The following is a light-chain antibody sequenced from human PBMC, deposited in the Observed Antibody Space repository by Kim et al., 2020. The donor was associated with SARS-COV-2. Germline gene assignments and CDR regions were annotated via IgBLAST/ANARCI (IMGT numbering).Light chain of an antibody. CDR1: QSVNSW. Sequence: SASVGDRVTITCRDSQSVNSWLAWHQQKTGKAPKLLIHKTSILKSGVPSRFSGSGSGTEFTLTINSLQPDDSATYYCQQYSTYSGNFGQGTKLEIK. CDR3: QQYSTYSGN. J-gene: IGKJ2*02. CDR2: KTS. V-gene: IGKV1-5*03.